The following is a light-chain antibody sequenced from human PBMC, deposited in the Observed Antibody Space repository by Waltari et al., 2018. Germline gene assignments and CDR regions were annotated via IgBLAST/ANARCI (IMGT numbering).Light chain of an antibody. CDR1: QSVLYSPNNKNY. V-gene: IGKV4-1*01. J-gene: IGKJ1*01. CDR3: QQYYSTPRT. Sequence: DIVMTQSPDSLAVSLGERAIINCKSSQSVLYSPNNKNYLAWYQQKPGQPPKLLIYWASTRESGVPDRFSGSGSGTDFTLTISSLQAEDVAVYYCQQYYSTPRTFGQGTKVEIK. CDR2: WAS.